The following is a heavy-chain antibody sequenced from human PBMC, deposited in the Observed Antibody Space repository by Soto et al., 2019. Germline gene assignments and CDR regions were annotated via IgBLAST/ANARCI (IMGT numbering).Heavy chain of an antibody. CDR2: ISGSGGST. CDR1: GFTFSSYA. D-gene: IGHD3-3*01. J-gene: IGHJ4*02. V-gene: IGHV3-23*01. Sequence: EVQLLESGGGLVQPGGSLRLSCAASGFTFSSYAMSWVRQAPGKGLEWVSPISGSGGSTYYADSVKGRFTISRDNSKNTRYLQMNSVRAEDTAVYYCAKDLGTYYDFWSGYYTSGYWGQGTLVTVSS. CDR3: AKDLGTYYDFWSGYYTSGY.